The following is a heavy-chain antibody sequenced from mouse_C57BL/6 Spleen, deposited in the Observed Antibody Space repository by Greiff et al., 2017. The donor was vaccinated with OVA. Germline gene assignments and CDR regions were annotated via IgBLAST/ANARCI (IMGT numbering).Heavy chain of an antibody. CDR3: AREEGGGYPTGFDY. J-gene: IGHJ2*01. V-gene: IGHV1-61*01. CDR1: GYTFTSYW. D-gene: IGHD2-2*01. Sequence: VQLQQPGAELVRPGSSVKLSCKASGYTFTSYWMDWVKQRPGQGLEWIGNIYPSDSETHYNQKFKDKATLTVDKSSSTAYMQLSSLTSEDSAVYYCAREEGGGYPTGFDYWGQGTTLTVSS. CDR2: IYPSDSET.